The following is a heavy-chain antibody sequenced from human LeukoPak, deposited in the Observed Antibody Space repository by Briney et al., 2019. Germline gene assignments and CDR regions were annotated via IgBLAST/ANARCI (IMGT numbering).Heavy chain of an antibody. CDR3: ARERCSGGSCYLGGVLRGYFDS. D-gene: IGHD2-15*01. V-gene: IGHV4-59*01. CDR2: IYYSGST. Sequence: PSETLSLTCTVSGGSISSYYWSWIRQSPGKGLEWIGYIYYSGSTNYNPSLKSRVTISVDTSKNQFSLMLSSVTAADTAVYYCARERCSGGSCYLGGVLRGYFDSWGQGTLVTVSS. J-gene: IGHJ4*02. CDR1: GGSISSYY.